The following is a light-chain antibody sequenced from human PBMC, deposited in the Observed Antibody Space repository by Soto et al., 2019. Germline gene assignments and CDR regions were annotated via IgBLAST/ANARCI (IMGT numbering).Light chain of an antibody. V-gene: IGKV1-39*01. CDR2: AAS. Sequence: DLPMTQSPFSLSASVGDRVTITCRASQSINTYLNWYRQKPGKAPELIIYAASTFQSGVPSRFSASGSGTDFTLTISSLQPEDFATYYCQQSYSTPRTFAQGTKLEIK. CDR1: QSINTY. CDR3: QQSYSTPRT. J-gene: IGKJ2*01.